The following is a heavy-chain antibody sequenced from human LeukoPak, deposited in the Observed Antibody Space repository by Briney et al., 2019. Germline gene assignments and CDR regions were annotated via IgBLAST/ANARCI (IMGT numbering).Heavy chain of an antibody. Sequence: SETLSLTCAVYGGSFSGYYWSWIRQPPGKGLEWIGEINHSGSTNYNPSLKSRVTISVDTSKNQFSLKLSSVTAADTAVYYCASYYYDSSGYYARGHAFDIWGQGTMVTVSS. CDR1: GGSFSGYY. CDR3: ASYYYDSSGYYARGHAFDI. V-gene: IGHV4-34*01. J-gene: IGHJ3*02. CDR2: INHSGST. D-gene: IGHD3-22*01.